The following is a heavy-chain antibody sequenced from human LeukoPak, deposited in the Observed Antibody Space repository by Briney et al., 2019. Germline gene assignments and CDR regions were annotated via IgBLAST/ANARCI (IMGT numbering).Heavy chain of an antibody. Sequence: ASVKVSCKASGYTFTSYGISWVRQAPGQGLEWMGWISAYNGNTNYAQKLQGRVTMTTDTSTSTAYMELRSLRSDGTAVYYCARVLATLGYCSSTSCYLEGYGMDVWGQGTTVTVSS. D-gene: IGHD2-2*03. CDR1: GYTFTSYG. J-gene: IGHJ6*02. V-gene: IGHV1-18*01. CDR2: ISAYNGNT. CDR3: ARVLATLGYCSSTSCYLEGYGMDV.